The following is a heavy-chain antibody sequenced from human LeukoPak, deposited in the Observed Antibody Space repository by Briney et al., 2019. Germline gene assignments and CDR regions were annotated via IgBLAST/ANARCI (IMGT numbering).Heavy chain of an antibody. D-gene: IGHD2-15*01. CDR1: GDSVSSNSAA. CDR3: AIYGCSGGSCYARYFDY. V-gene: IGHV6-1*01. Sequence: SQTLSLTCAISGDSVSSNSAAWNWIRQSPSRGLEWLGRTYYRSKWYNDYAVSVKSRITINPDTSKNQFSLQLNSVTPEDTAVYYCAIYGCSGGSCYARYFDYWGQGTLVTVSS. J-gene: IGHJ4*02. CDR2: TYYRSKWYN.